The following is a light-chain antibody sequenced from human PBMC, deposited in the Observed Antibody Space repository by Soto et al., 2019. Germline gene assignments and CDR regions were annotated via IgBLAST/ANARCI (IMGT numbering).Light chain of an antibody. CDR3: QQFCSSPLYT. V-gene: IGKV3-20*01. Sequence: ESVLTQSQGTLSVSPGERVTLSCRASQTFDRTYLAWYQAKPGQSPRLLNYDASCPATGIPDRFGGSGSGTDFTLTISRLEPEDYAVYHYQQFCSSPLYTFGQGTKVEIK. J-gene: IGKJ2*01. CDR1: QTFDRTY. CDR2: DAS.